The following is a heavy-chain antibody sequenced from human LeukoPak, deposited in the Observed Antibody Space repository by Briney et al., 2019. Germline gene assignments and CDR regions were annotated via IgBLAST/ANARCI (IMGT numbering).Heavy chain of an antibody. Sequence: PSETLSLTCTVSGGSISSSSYYWGWIRQPPGKGLEWIGNIYYSGSTYYNPSLKGRVTISVDTSKNQFSLKVNSVTAADTAVYYCARQYYDILTGYSNYYFDYWGQGTLVTVSS. CDR2: IYYSGST. CDR3: ARQYYDILTGYSNYYFDY. J-gene: IGHJ4*02. V-gene: IGHV4-39*07. D-gene: IGHD3-9*01. CDR1: GGSISSSSYY.